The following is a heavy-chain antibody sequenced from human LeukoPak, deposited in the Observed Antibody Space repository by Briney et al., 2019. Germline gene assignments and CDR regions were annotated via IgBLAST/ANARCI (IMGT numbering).Heavy chain of an antibody. D-gene: IGHD3-10*01. CDR2: IKQDGNEK. V-gene: IGHV3-7*01. CDR1: GFTFRTYW. Sequence: GGSLRLSCAASGFTFRTYWMSWVRQAPGKGLEWVANIKQDGNEKYYVDSVKGRFTISRDNAKNSLDLQMNSLRAEDTAVYYCAREYGSGSSDAFDIWGQGTMVTVSS. J-gene: IGHJ3*02. CDR3: AREYGSGSSDAFDI.